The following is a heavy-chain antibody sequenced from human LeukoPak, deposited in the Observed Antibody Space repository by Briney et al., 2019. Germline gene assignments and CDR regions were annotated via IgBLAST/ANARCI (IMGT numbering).Heavy chain of an antibody. CDR1: GGSISSGDYY. V-gene: IGHV4-30-4*01. CDR3: ARTSSSSWPEDYYYYMDV. D-gene: IGHD6-13*01. Sequence: SQTLSLTCTVSGGSISSGDYYWSWIRQPPGKGLEWIGYIYYSGSTYYNPSLKSRVTISVDTSKNQFSLKLSSVTAADTAVYYCARTSSSSWPEDYYYYMDVWGKGTTVTVSS. CDR2: IYYSGST. J-gene: IGHJ6*03.